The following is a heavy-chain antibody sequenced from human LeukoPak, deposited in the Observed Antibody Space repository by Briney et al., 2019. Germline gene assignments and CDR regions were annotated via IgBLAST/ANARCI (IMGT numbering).Heavy chain of an antibody. CDR3: ARGGGTAGYYHQMDV. CDR1: GFSVSNNY. V-gene: IGHV3-66*01. Sequence: GGSLRLSCAVSGFSVSNNYVSWVRQAPGRGLEWVSIIYIAGTRYHADTVRQRLIISRENSKNTVYLQKNSQRADDTAVYYCARGGGTAGYYHQMDVWGQGTTVTVSS. CDR2: IYIAGTR. D-gene: IGHD1-1*01. J-gene: IGHJ6*02.